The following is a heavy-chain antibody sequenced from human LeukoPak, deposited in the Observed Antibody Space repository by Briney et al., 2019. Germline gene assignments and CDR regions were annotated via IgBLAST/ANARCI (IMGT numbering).Heavy chain of an antibody. CDR2: IYTSGST. Sequence: PSETLSLTCTVSGGSISSYYWSWIRQPAGKGLEWIGRIYTSGSTNYNPSLKSRVTMSVDTSKNQFSLKLSSVTAADTAVYCCARSDTAMVEWYFDLWGRGTLVTVSS. CDR1: GGSISSYY. CDR3: ARSDTAMVEWYFDL. V-gene: IGHV4-4*07. D-gene: IGHD5-18*01. J-gene: IGHJ2*01.